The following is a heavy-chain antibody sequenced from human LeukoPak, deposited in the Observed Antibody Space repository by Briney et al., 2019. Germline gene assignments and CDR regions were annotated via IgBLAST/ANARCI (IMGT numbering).Heavy chain of an antibody. Sequence: GGSLRLSCAASGFTFSSYAVSWVRQAPGKGLEWVSAVSGSGGSTYYADSVKGRFTISRDNSKNTLYLQMNSLRAEDTAAYYCARSSYYHGSGSYYHYFDYWGQGTLVTVSS. V-gene: IGHV3-23*01. J-gene: IGHJ4*02. CDR2: VSGSGGST. CDR1: GFTFSSYA. CDR3: ARSSYYHGSGSYYHYFDY. D-gene: IGHD3-10*01.